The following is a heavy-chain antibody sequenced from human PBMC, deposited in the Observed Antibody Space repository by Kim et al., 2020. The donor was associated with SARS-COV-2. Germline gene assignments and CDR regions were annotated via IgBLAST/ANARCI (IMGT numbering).Heavy chain of an antibody. J-gene: IGHJ6*02. V-gene: IGHV3-30*18. Sequence: GGSLRLSCAASGFTFSSYGMHWVRQAPGKGLEWVAVISYDGSNKYYADSVKGRFTISRDNSKNTLYLQMNSLRAEDTAVYYCAKDSTNYDFWSGYSVRGMDVWGQGTRSPSP. CDR3: AKDSTNYDFWSGYSVRGMDV. CDR1: GFTFSSYG. D-gene: IGHD3-3*01. CDR2: ISYDGSNK.